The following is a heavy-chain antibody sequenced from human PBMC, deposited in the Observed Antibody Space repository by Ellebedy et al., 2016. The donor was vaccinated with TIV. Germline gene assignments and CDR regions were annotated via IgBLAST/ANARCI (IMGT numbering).Heavy chain of an antibody. CDR1: GPCFSNYE. CDR2: ISGNGDRT. Sequence: GGSLRLXCAASGPCFSNYEMSWVRQAPGKGLEWVPGISGNGDRTSYADSVKGRFTISRDDSKNTLYLQMNSLRAEDTAVYYCAKGGSGSWYEDYWGQGTLVTVSS. CDR3: AKGGSGSWYEDY. J-gene: IGHJ4*02. D-gene: IGHD2-15*01. V-gene: IGHV3-23*01.